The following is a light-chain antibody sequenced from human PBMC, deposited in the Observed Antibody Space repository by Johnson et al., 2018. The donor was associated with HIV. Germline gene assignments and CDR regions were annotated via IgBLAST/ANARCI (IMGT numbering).Light chain of an antibody. CDR3: GTWDNSLKAEV. Sequence: QSVLTQPPSVSAAPGQMVTISCSGSSSNIGRNYVSWYQQLPGTAPKLLIYQNTWRPSWIPDRFSGYPSGVPAPLAISGLLPGDAADYYCGTWDNSLKAEVCGTVTKVTVL. J-gene: IGLJ1*01. CDR1: SSNIGRNY. V-gene: IGLV1-51*02. CDR2: QNT.